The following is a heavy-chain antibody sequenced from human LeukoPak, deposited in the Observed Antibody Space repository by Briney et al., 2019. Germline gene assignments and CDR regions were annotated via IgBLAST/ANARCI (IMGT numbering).Heavy chain of an antibody. CDR2: IYYSGVT. CDR1: GGSISSGDYY. J-gene: IGHJ5*02. D-gene: IGHD6-13*01. V-gene: IGHV4-30-4*08. CDR3: ARHGPGIAAAGRMYNWFDP. Sequence: PSETLSLTCTVSGGSISSGDYYWSWIRQPPGKGLEWIGYIYYSGVTYYNPSLKSRVTISVDTSKNQSSLKLSSVTAADTAVYYCARHGPGIAAAGRMYNWFDPWGQGTLVTVSS.